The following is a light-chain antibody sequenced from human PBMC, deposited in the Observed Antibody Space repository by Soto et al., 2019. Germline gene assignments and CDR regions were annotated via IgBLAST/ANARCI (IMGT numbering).Light chain of an antibody. V-gene: IGKV3-20*01. CDR3: HQYGTSPFT. J-gene: IGKJ3*01. CDR2: GAS. Sequence: EIVLTQSPGTLSLSPGERATLSCRTSQSLSSSYLVWYQQKPGQAPRLLIYGASSRATGIPDRFSGSGSGTDFTLTISRLEPEDFVVYYCHQYGTSPFTFGPGTKVDIK. CDR1: QSLSSSY.